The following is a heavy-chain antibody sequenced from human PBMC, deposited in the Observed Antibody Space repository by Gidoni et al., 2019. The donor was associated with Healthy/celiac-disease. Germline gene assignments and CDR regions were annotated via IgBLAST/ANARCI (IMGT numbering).Heavy chain of an antibody. Sequence: QGQLVEYGGGVVQPGRSLRLSCAAEGFTFSSYGMHWGRQAPGKGLEWLAVIWYDGSNKYYSDSVKGRFTISRDNSKNTLYLQMTSLRAEDTAVYYCARGSSWFDYWGQGTLVTVSS. D-gene: IGHD6-13*01. CDR3: ARGSSWFDY. CDR1: GFTFSSYG. V-gene: IGHV3-33*01. CDR2: IWYDGSNK. J-gene: IGHJ4*02.